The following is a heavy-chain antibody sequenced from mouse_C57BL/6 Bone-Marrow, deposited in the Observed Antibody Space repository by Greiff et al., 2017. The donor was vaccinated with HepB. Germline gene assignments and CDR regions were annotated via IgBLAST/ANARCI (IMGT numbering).Heavy chain of an antibody. CDR3: ARSGYSNYGIDC. CDR1: GYTFTSYW. D-gene: IGHD2-5*01. Sequence: QVQLQQPGAELVRPGSSVKLSCKASGYTFTSYWMHWVKQRPIQGLEWIGNIDPSDSETHYNQKFKDKATLTVDKSSSTAYMQLSSLTSEDSAVYYCARSGYSNYGIDCWGQGTTLTVSS. V-gene: IGHV1-52*01. J-gene: IGHJ2*01. CDR2: IDPSDSET.